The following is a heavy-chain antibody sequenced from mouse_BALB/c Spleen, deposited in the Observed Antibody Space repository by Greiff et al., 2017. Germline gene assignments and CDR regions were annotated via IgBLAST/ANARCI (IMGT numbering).Heavy chain of an antibody. CDR2: IDPANGNT. J-gene: IGHJ2*01. CDR1: GFNIKDTY. V-gene: IGHV14-3*02. CDR3: ARRPGFDY. Sequence: EVKLVESGAELVKPGASVKLSCTASGFNIKDTYMHWVKQRPEQGLEWIGRIDPANGNTKYDPKFQGKATITADTSSNTAYLQLSSLTSEDTAVYYCARRPGFDYWGQGTTLTVSS.